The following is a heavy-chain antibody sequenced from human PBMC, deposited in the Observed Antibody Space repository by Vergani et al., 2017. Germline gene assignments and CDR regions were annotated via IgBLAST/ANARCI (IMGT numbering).Heavy chain of an antibody. J-gene: IGHJ6*02. Sequence: QVQLVQSGAEVKKPGSSVKVSCKASGGTFSSYAISWVRQAPGQGLEWMGRIIPIFGTANYAQKFQGRVTITADESTSTAYMELSSLRSEDTAVYYCARDLRWSGRDHDARMDVWGQGTTVTVSS. D-gene: IGHD4-23*01. CDR1: GGTFSSYA. V-gene: IGHV1-69*13. CDR2: IIPIFGTA. CDR3: ARDLRWSGRDHDARMDV.